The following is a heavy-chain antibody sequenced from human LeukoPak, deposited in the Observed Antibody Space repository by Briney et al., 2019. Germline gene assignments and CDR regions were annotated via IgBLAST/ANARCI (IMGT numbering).Heavy chain of an antibody. CDR2: ITGRGRST. CDR1: GFPFSSYN. Sequence: GGSLRLSCAASGFPFSSYNMNWVRQAPGKGLEWVSAITGRGRSTYYADSVKGRFTISRDSAKNSVYLQMNGLRAEDTAIYYCARDGDGYNQYYFDYWGQGTLVTVSS. D-gene: IGHD5-24*01. CDR3: ARDGDGYNQYYFDY. V-gene: IGHV3-21*01. J-gene: IGHJ4*02.